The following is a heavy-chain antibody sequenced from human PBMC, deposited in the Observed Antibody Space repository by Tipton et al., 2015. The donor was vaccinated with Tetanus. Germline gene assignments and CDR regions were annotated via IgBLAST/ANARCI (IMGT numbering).Heavy chain of an antibody. CDR1: RGPISSYY. Sequence: TLSLTCTVSRGPISSYYWSWIRQPAGKGLEWIGHISNGNTDYTPSLRSRVTLSVDTSKNQFSLKLRSVTAADTGVYFSARGITDGYNRRFDYWGQGTLVSVSP. J-gene: IGHJ4*02. D-gene: IGHD5-24*01. V-gene: IGHV4-4*07. CDR3: ARGITDGYNRRFDY. CDR2: ISNGNT.